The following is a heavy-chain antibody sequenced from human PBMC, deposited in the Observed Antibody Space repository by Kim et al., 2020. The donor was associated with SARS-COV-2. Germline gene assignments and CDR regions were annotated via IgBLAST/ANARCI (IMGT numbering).Heavy chain of an antibody. D-gene: IGHD2-8*01. J-gene: IGHJ4*02. CDR3: ARPLSGTNCYDY. V-gene: IGHV3-74*01. CDR1: GFTFSNYW. CDR2: INRDESGT. Sequence: ASGFTFSNYWLNWVGQVPGKGLVWLSRINRDESGTTCEESVKGRVSISRDNAKNTLYLQVNSLRAEDTALYYCARPLSGTNCYDYWGRGTLAT.